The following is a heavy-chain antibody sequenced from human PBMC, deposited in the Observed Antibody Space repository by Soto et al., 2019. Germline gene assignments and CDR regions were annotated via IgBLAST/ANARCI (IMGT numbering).Heavy chain of an antibody. CDR1: GYSFTSYW. CDR3: ARLPGSYFPPPYFDY. CDR2: IYPGDSDT. V-gene: IGHV5-51*01. D-gene: IGHD1-26*01. Sequence: PGESLKISCQGSGYSFTSYWIGWVRQMPGKGLEWMGIIYPGDSDTRYSPSFQGQVTISADKSISTAYLQWSSLKASDTAMYYCARLPGSYFPPPYFDYWGQGTLVTVSS. J-gene: IGHJ4*02.